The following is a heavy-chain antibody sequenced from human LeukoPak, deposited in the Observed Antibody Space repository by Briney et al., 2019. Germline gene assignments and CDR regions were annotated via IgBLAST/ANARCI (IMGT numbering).Heavy chain of an antibody. V-gene: IGHV3-23*01. CDR2: ISGSGGAT. D-gene: IGHD2-2*01. CDR1: GFTVSSNY. Sequence: GGSLRLSCAASGFTVSSNYMSWVRQAPGKGLEWVSSISGSGGATYYGESVKGRFTVSKDNSKNTLYLQMNSLRAEDTAVYYCARINLVVNGLDYWGQGTLVTVSS. CDR3: ARINLVVNGLDY. J-gene: IGHJ4*02.